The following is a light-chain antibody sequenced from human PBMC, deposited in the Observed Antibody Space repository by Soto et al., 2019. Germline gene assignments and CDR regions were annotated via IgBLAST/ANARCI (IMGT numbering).Light chain of an antibody. J-gene: IGLJ7*01. V-gene: IGLV2-11*01. CDR2: DVT. Sequence: QSALTQPRSVSGSPGQSVTISCTGTSSDVGVYNYVSWYQQHPGKAPKLIIYDVTKRPSGVPDRFSGSKPANTASLIISGLQAADEAEYYCCCCSYADSSSFRVLFGGGTQLTVL. CDR1: SSDVGVYNY. CDR3: CSYADSSSFRVL.